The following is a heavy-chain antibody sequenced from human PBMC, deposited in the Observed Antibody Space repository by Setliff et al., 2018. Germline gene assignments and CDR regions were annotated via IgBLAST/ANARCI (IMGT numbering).Heavy chain of an antibody. Sequence: SGPTLVNPTQTLTLTCDSSGFSLTTSGVCLTWLRQPPGKALEWLARIDWDDAKHYSTSLKSRLTITKDTSKNQVVFTMTNMDPVDTATYYCAHGGDFWSGYWGGGPRKVGYYSDYWGQGTLVTVSS. CDR1: GFSLTTSGVC. CDR2: IDWDDAK. J-gene: IGHJ4*02. V-gene: IGHV2-70*12. CDR3: AHGGDFWSGYWGGGPRKVGYYSDY. D-gene: IGHD3-3*01.